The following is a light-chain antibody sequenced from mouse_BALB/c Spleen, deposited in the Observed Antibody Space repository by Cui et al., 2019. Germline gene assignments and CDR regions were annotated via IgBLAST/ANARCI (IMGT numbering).Light chain of an antibody. CDR2: DTS. J-gene: IGKJ2*01. CDR3: HQRSSYPYT. V-gene: IGKV4-70*01. Sequence: QIVLTQSPAIMSASPGEKVTMTCSASSSISYMHWYQQKPSTSPKRWIYDTSKLASGVPARFSGSGSGTSYSLTISSMEAEDAATYYCHQRSSYPYTFGGGTKLEIK. CDR1: SSISY.